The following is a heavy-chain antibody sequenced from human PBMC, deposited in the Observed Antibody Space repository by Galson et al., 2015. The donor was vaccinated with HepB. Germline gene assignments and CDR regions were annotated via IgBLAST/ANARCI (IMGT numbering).Heavy chain of an antibody. CDR1: GFTFSSYS. V-gene: IGHV3-21*01. CDR2: ISSSSSYI. J-gene: IGHJ6*02. D-gene: IGHD1-7*01. Sequence: SLRLSCAASGFTFSSYSMNWVHQAPGKGLEWVSSISSSSSYIYYRDSVKGRFTISRDNAKNSLFLQMNSLRAEDTAVYYCARDTAKLELFSYGMDVWGQGTTVTVSS. CDR3: ARDTAKLELFSYGMDV.